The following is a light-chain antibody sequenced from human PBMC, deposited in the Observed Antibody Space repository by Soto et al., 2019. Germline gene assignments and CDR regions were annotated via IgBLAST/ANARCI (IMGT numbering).Light chain of an antibody. CDR2: GTS. CDR1: QSVSSSY. Sequence: EIVLTQSPGTLSLSLGERVTLSCRASQSVSSSYVAWYQQKPGQAPRLLIVGTSSRAAGIPDRFSASGSATDFSLTISRLEPEEFAVYYCQHYGSSPPDTFVQGTKLEIK. V-gene: IGKV3-20*01. CDR3: QHYGSSPPDT. J-gene: IGKJ2*01.